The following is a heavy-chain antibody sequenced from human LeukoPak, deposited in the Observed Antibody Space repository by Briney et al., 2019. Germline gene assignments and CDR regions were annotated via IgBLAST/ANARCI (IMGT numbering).Heavy chain of an antibody. Sequence: ASVKVSCKASGYTFTSYYINWVRQAPGHGLEWVGMMNPSGGTTIYAKSFQGRVTMTRDTSTSTAYMELRSLRSDDTAVYYCARDPEQWLVLNWFDPWGQGTLVTVSS. J-gene: IGHJ5*02. CDR2: MNPSGGTT. V-gene: IGHV1-46*01. CDR1: GYTFTSYY. D-gene: IGHD6-19*01. CDR3: ARDPEQWLVLNWFDP.